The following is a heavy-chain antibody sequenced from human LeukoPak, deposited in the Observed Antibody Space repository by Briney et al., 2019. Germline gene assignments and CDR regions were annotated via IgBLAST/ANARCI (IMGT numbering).Heavy chain of an antibody. CDR3: ARDMEPNYYGSGAPFDY. CDR1: GLTFDDYG. Sequence: GGSLRLSCAASGLTFDDYGMSWVRQAPGKGLEWVSGINWNGGSTGYADSVKGRFTISRDNAKNSLYLQMNSLRAEDTALYHCARDMEPNYYGSGAPFDYWGQGTLVTVSS. D-gene: IGHD3-10*01. J-gene: IGHJ4*02. V-gene: IGHV3-20*01. CDR2: INWNGGST.